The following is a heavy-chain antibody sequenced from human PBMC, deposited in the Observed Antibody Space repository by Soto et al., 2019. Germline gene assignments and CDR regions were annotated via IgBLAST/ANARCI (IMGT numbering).Heavy chain of an antibody. Sequence: EVQLVESGGGLVKPGGSLRLSCAASGFTFSSYSMNWVRQAPGKGLEWVSSISSSSSYIYYADSVKGRYTISRDNAKNSLYLQMNSMIAEDTAVYYCARRSPSDYWGQGTLVTVSS. CDR3: ARRSPSDY. CDR2: ISSSSSYI. V-gene: IGHV3-21*01. J-gene: IGHJ4*02. CDR1: GFTFSSYS.